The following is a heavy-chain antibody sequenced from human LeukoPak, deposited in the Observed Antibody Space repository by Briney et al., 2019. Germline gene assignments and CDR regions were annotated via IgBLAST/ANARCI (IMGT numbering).Heavy chain of an antibody. CDR1: GYSIISGYY. J-gene: IGHJ4*02. D-gene: IGHD3-22*01. V-gene: IGHV4-38-2*02. Sequence: SETLSLTCTVSGYSIISGYYWGWIRQPPGKGLEWIGSIYHSGSTYYNPSLKSRVTISVDTSKNQFSLKLSSVTAADTAVYYCASDSSGYYSFDYWGQGTLVTVSS. CDR2: IYHSGST. CDR3: ASDSSGYYSFDY.